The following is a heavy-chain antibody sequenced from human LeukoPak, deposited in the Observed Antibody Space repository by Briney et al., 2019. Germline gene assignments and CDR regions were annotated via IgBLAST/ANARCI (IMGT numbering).Heavy chain of an antibody. CDR3: AKDRPKVGYHFDY. V-gene: IGHV3-23*01. Sequence: LTGGSLRLSCAASGFTFSSYAMSWVRQAPGKGLEWVSAISGSGGSTYYADSVKGRFTISRDNSKNTLYLQMNSLRAEDTAVYYCAKDRPKVGYHFDYWGQGTLVTVSS. D-gene: IGHD2-8*02. CDR1: GFTFSSYA. J-gene: IGHJ4*02. CDR2: ISGSGGST.